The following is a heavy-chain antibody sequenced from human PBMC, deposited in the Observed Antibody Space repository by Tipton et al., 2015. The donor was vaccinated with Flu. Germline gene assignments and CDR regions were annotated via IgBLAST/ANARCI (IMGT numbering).Heavy chain of an antibody. D-gene: IGHD3-10*01. CDR1: GYTFNSYG. CDR3: AGEWPQGVVSLYNGMDV. CDR2: ISAYTGDT. Sequence: QVQLVQSGAEAKKPGASVRVSRKASGYTFNSYGITWVRQAPGQGLEWMGWISAYTGDTNYAQKFQGRVTMTTDASTNTVYMDRRSLRSEDTAGYYCAGEWPQGVVSLYNGMDVWGQGTKVTVSS. V-gene: IGHV1-18*01. J-gene: IGHJ6*02.